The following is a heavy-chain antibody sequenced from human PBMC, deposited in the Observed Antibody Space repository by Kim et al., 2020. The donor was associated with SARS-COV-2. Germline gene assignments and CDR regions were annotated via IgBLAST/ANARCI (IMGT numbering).Heavy chain of an antibody. V-gene: IGHV1-2*02. CDR3: ARSRGELDEYFQH. CDR1: GYTFTGYY. Sequence: ASVKVSCKASGYTFTGYYMHWVRQAPGQGLEWMGWINPNSGGTNYAQKFQGRVTMTRDTSISTAYMELSRLRSDDTAVYYCARSRGELDEYFQHWGQGTLVTVSS. J-gene: IGHJ1*01. CDR2: INPNSGGT. D-gene: IGHD1-26*01.